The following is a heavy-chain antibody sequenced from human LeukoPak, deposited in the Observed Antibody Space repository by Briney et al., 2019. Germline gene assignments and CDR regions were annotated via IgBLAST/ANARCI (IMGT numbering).Heavy chain of an antibody. CDR1: GGSIGSGAFY. D-gene: IGHD3-16*01. Sequence: SQTQSLTCTVSGGSIGSGAFYCNWIRQHPGKGLEWIGYIYYTGITSYNPSLRSRVTMSVDTSMNQVSLKLSSLTAADTAVYYCAASSGVTLGRFWGQGTLVTVSS. CDR3: AASSGVTLGRF. V-gene: IGHV4-31*03. J-gene: IGHJ4*02. CDR2: IYYTGIT.